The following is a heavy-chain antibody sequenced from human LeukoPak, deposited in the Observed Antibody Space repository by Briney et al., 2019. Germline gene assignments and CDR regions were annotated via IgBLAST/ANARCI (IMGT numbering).Heavy chain of an antibody. D-gene: IGHD2-15*01. V-gene: IGHV4-39*01. CDR3: ARRSFPLYFDS. J-gene: IGHJ4*02. CDR1: GGSVSSSPSS. Sequence: PSETLSLTCTVSGGSVSSSPSSWDWIRQPPGKGLEWIGTFSYSGYTHYNPSLRGRVTMSLDTSKNQLSLRLTSVTAADTAIFYCARRSFPLYFDSWGQGTLVTVSS. CDR2: FSYSGYT.